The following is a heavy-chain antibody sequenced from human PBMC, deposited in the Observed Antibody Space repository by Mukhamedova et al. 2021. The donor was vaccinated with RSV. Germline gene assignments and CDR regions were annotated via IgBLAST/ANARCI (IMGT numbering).Heavy chain of an antibody. D-gene: IGHD6-13*01. J-gene: IGHJ4*01. CDR2: ISSDGSNK. CDR3: ARQSSWYPFDY. V-gene: IGHV3-30-3*01. CDR1: FTFSSYY. Sequence: FTFSSYYMNWVRQTPGKGLEWVAFISSDGSNKKYADSVKGRFTISRDNSRSTVYLQMNSLTAEDTAAYYCARQSSWYPFDYWG.